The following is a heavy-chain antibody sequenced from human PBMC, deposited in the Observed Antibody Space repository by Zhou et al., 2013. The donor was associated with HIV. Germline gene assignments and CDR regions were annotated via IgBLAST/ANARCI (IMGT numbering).Heavy chain of an antibody. V-gene: IGHV1-69*05. CDR1: GGTFTRYA. D-gene: IGHD6-13*01. CDR2: TIPIFGPT. CDR3: ARAFGYSSSWYETKGSTFDI. J-gene: IGHJ3*02. Sequence: QVQVVQSGAEVKKPGSSVKVSCKVSGGTFTRYAIHWVRQAPGQGLEWMGRTIPIFGPTNYAQKFQGRVTITTDESTSTAYMELSSLRSEDTAVYYCARAFGYSSSWYETKGSTFDIWGQGTMVTVSS.